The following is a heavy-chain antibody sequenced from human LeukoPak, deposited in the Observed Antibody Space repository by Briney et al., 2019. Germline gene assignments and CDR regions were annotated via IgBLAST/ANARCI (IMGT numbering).Heavy chain of an antibody. CDR2: IRYDGSNK. J-gene: IGHJ6*03. Sequence: TGGSLRLSCAASGFTFSSYGMHWVRQAPGKGPEWVAFIRYDGSNKYYADSVKGRFTISRDNSKNTLYLQMNSLRAEDTAVYYCAKWTSGYYYYYMDVWGKGTTVTISS. CDR1: GFTFSSYG. CDR3: AKWTSGYYYYYMDV. V-gene: IGHV3-30*02. D-gene: IGHD3/OR15-3a*01.